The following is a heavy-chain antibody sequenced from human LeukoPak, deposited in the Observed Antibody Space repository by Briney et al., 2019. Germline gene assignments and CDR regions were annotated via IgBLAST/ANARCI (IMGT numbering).Heavy chain of an antibody. CDR2: IYHSGST. Sequence: SQTLSLTCAVSGGSISSGGYSWSWIRQPPGKGLEWIGYIYHSGSTYYNPSLKSRVTISVDRSKNQFSLKLSSVTAADTAVYYCARAARPHLGRNWFDPWGQGTLVTVSS. V-gene: IGHV4-30-2*01. CDR3: ARAARPHLGRNWFDP. J-gene: IGHJ5*02. D-gene: IGHD3-16*01. CDR1: GGSISSGGYS.